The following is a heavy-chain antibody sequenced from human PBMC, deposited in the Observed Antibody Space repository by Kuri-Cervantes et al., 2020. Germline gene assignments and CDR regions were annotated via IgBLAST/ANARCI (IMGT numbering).Heavy chain of an antibody. Sequence: ASVKVSCKASGGTFSSYAISWVRQAPGQGLEWMGWISAYNGNTNYAQKLQGRVTMTTDTSTSTAYMELRSLGSDDTAVYYCARDSTRSYGDLRRGAFDIWGQGTMVTISS. J-gene: IGHJ3*02. CDR1: GGTFSSYA. CDR3: ARDSTRSYGDLRRGAFDI. V-gene: IGHV1-18*01. CDR2: ISAYNGNT. D-gene: IGHD4-17*01.